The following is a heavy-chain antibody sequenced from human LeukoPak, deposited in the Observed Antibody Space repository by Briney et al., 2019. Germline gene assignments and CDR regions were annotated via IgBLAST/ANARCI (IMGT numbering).Heavy chain of an antibody. CDR1: GGSISSYY. V-gene: IGHV4-4*09. CDR3: ARRSSTPNWYFDL. Sequence: SETLSLTCTVSGGSISSYYWSWIRQPPGRGLEWIGYIYGSGNTMYNPSLESRVTISMDTSKNQFSLKVTSVTAADTAVYYCARRSSTPNWYFDLWGRGTLVTVSS. CDR2: IYGSGNT. J-gene: IGHJ2*01. D-gene: IGHD6-13*01.